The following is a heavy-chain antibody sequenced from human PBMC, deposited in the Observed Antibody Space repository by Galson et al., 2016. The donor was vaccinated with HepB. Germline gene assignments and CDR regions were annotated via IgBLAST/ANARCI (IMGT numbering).Heavy chain of an antibody. J-gene: IGHJ5*02. D-gene: IGHD5-24*01. CDR1: GGTFGTYT. CDR3: AGDGLYERWFDP. Sequence: KASGGTFGTYTVTWVRQAPGQGLEWMGGIMPIFGTTNYAQKFQDIVTITADESTSTAYMEVTNLISDDTAVYYCAGDGLYERWFDPWGQGTLVTVSS. CDR2: IMPIFGTT. V-gene: IGHV1-69*01.